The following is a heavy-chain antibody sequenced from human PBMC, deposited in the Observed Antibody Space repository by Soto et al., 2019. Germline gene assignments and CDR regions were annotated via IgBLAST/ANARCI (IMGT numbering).Heavy chain of an antibody. Sequence: QVQLVESGGGVVQPGRSLRLSCAASGFTFSSYGMHWVRQAPSKGLEWVAVISYDGSNKYYADSVKGRFTISRDNSKNTLYLQMNSLRAEDTAVYYCAKAWFSGSIGDAFDIWGQGTMVTVSS. CDR3: AKAWFSGSIGDAFDI. D-gene: IGHD3-22*01. CDR2: ISYDGSNK. CDR1: GFTFSSYG. J-gene: IGHJ3*02. V-gene: IGHV3-30*18.